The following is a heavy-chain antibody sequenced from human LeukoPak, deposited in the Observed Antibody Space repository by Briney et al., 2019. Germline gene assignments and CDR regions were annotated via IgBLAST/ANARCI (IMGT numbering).Heavy chain of an antibody. CDR2: IYHSGST. J-gene: IGHJ4*02. CDR3: ARGRRDGYSV. V-gene: IGHV4-30-2*01. D-gene: IGHD5-24*01. CDR1: GGSISSGGYS. Sequence: PSETLSLTCTVSGGSISSGGYSWSWIRQPPGKGLEWIGYIYHSGSTYYNPSLKSRVTISVDRSKNQFSLKLSSVTAADTAVYYCARGRRDGYSVWGQGTLVTVSS.